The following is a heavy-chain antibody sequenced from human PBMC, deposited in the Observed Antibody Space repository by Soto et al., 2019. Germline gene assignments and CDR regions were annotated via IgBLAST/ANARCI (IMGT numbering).Heavy chain of an antibody. CDR1: GGSINSYY. CDR2: ISYTGST. CDR3: ARHYPIGNNWNYFDY. V-gene: IGHV4-59*08. J-gene: IGHJ4*02. Sequence: QVQLQESGPGLVKPSETLSLTCSVSGGSINSYYWGWIRHPPGKGLEWIGYISYTGSTDYSPSLKSRVTISVDTSKNQFSLKVRSVTAADTAICFCARHYPIGNNWNYFDYWGRGTLVTVSS. D-gene: IGHD1-1*01.